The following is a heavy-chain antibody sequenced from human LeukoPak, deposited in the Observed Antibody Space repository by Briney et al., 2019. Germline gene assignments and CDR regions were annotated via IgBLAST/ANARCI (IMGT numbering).Heavy chain of an antibody. CDR2: ISTYNGNT. CDR3: ARDPHEFSSGWSHFNY. V-gene: IGHV1-18*01. Sequence: GASVKVSCTASGYTFTSYGISWVRQAPGQGLEWMGWISTYNGNTNYAQKLQGRVTMTTDTSTSTAYLELRSLKSDDTAFYYCARDPHEFSSGWSHFNYWGQGTLVTVSS. D-gene: IGHD6-19*01. J-gene: IGHJ4*02. CDR1: GYTFTSYG.